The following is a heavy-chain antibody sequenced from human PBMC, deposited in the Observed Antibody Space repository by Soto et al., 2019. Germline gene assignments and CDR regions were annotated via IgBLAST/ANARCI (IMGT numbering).Heavy chain of an antibody. CDR3: ARGVSIVRGFIITKQGIFFDY. D-gene: IGHD3-10*01. J-gene: IGHJ4*02. V-gene: IGHV1-8*01. Sequence: QVQLVQSGAEVKKPGASVKVSCKASGYTFTSYDINWVRKATGQGLEWKGWRNHNSGNTGYAQKFQGRVTMTRDTSGTTAYMELSSLRSEDTAVYYCARGVSIVRGFIITKQGIFFDYWGQGTLVTVSS. CDR1: GYTFTSYD. CDR2: RNHNSGNT.